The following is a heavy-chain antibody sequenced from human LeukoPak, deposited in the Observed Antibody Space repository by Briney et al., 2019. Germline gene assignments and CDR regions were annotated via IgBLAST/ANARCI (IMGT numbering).Heavy chain of an antibody. CDR1: GGTFSSYA. J-gene: IGHJ6*03. CDR2: IIPIFGTA. CDR3: ARDLMSIAARLNPEAGDYYYYMDV. D-gene: IGHD6-6*01. Sequence: SVKVSCKASGGTFSSYAISWVRQAPGQGLEWMGGIIPIFGTANYAQKFQGRVTITTDESTSTAYMELSSLRSEDTAVYYCARDLMSIAARLNPEAGDYYYYMDVWAKGPRSPSP. V-gene: IGHV1-69*05.